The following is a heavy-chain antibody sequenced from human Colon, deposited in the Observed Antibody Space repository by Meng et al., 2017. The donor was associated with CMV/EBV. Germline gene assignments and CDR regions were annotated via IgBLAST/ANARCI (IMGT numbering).Heavy chain of an antibody. CDR1: GFTLSNFA. V-gene: IGHV3-21*01. CDR3: ARGSVTYYGMDV. D-gene: IGHD2-21*02. Sequence: GESLKISCATAGFTLSNFAMSWVRQTPGRGLEWVSAISKESKYIWYADSVKGRITISRDNARNSLYLQVNSLRGEDTAVYYCARGSVTYYGMDVWGQGTTVTVSS. J-gene: IGHJ6*02. CDR2: ISKESKYI.